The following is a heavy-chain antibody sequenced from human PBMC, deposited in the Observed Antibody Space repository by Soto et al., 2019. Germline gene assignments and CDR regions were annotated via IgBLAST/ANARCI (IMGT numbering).Heavy chain of an antibody. V-gene: IGHV4-31*03. CDR1: GGSISSGGYY. D-gene: IGHD3-3*01. CDR2: IYYSGST. J-gene: IGHJ4*02. CDR3: ARGHSGWLLFSQGHFDY. Sequence: ASETLSLTCTVSGGSISSGGYYWSWIRQHPGKGLEWIGYIYYSGSTYYNPSLKSRVTISVDTSKNQFSLKLSSVTAADTAVYYCARGHSGWLLFSQGHFDYWGQGTLVTVSS.